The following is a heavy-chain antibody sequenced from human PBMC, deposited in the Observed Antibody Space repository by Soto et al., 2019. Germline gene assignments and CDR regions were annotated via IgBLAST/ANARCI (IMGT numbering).Heavy chain of an antibody. CDR2: IKEDGSEK. CDR1: GFTFTAYA. Sequence: GGSLRLSCGSAGFTFTAYAMTLVRQAPGKGLEWVANIKEDGSEKDYVNSVKGRFTISRDNGKNSLYLQINSLRVEDTAVYYCARGTPTPGVDYWGQGTLVTVSS. CDR3: ARGTPTPGVDY. V-gene: IGHV3-7*01. D-gene: IGHD4-4*01. J-gene: IGHJ4*02.